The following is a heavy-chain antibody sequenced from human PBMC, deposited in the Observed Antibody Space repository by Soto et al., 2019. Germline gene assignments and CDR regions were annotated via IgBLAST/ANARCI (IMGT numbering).Heavy chain of an antibody. CDR2: ISAYNGNT. V-gene: IGHV1-18*01. CDR3: ARDRNRSTMIVPLVP. D-gene: IGHD3-22*01. Sequence: ASVKVSCKASGYTFTSYGISWVRQAPGQGLEWMGWISAYNGNTNYAQKLQGRVTMTTDTSTSTAYMELRSLRSDDTAVYYCARDRNRSTMIVPLVPWGQGTPVTVSS. CDR1: GYTFTSYG. J-gene: IGHJ5*02.